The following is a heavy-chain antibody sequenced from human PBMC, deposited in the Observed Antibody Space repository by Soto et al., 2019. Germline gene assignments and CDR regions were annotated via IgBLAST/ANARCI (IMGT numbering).Heavy chain of an antibody. Sequence: ASVKVSCKASGYTFTGYYMHWVRQAPGQGLEWMGWINPNSGGTNYAQKFQGWVTMTRDTSISTAYMELSRLRFDDTAVYYCATTSGDYVRSPPIYGMDVWGQGTTVTVSS. CDR2: INPNSGGT. CDR3: ATTSGDYVRSPPIYGMDV. J-gene: IGHJ6*02. D-gene: IGHD4-17*01. V-gene: IGHV1-2*04. CDR1: GYTFTGYY.